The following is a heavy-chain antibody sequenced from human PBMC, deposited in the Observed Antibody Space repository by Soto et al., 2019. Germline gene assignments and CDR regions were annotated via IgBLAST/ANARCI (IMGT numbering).Heavy chain of an antibody. V-gene: IGHV3-23*01. CDR2: ISGSGGSS. CDR1: GFTFSSYS. CDR3: ATPGPYDSSGAGDAFDV. Sequence: GGSLRLSFTASGFTFSSYSMSWVRQAPGKVLEWVSAISGSGGSSYYADSVTGRFTISRDNSTNTLYLQMNSLRAEDTAVYYCATPGPYDSSGAGDAFDVWGQGTMVTVS. D-gene: IGHD3-22*01. J-gene: IGHJ3*01.